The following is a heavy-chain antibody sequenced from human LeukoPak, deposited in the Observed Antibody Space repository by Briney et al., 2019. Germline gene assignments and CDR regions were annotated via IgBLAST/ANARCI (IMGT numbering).Heavy chain of an antibody. CDR1: GFTFINYS. D-gene: IGHD3-10*02. CDR3: AELGITMIGGV. CDR2: IRFDRRNE. Sequence: GGSLRLSCAASGFTFINYSMHWVRQAPGKGLEWVSFIRFDRRNEYYADSVKGRFTISRDNAKNSLYLQMNSLRAEDTAVYYCAELGITMIGGVWGKGTTVTISS. J-gene: IGHJ6*04. V-gene: IGHV3-30*02.